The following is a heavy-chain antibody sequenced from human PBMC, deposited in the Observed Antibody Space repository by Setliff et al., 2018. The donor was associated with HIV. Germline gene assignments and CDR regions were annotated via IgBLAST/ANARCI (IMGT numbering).Heavy chain of an antibody. V-gene: IGHV3-30*07. CDR2: ISYDGSKI. Sequence: GGSLRLSCVASGFSFRDFAMHWVRQAPGKGLEWVSVISYDGSKIFYADSVKGRFTISRDNPRNTLDLQMNSLRVEDTAVYYCSAFEMWGQGTMVTVSS. CDR1: GFSFRDFA. J-gene: IGHJ3*02. CDR3: SAFEM.